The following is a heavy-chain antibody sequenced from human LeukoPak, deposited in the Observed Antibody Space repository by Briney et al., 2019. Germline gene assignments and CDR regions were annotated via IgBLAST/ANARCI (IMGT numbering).Heavy chain of an antibody. Sequence: GGSLRLSCAASGFTFDDYAMTWVRQAPGKGLEWVSAISDSGGSTYYADSVKGRFTVSRDNSKNTLYLQMNSLRAEDTAVYYCAKGTLYYGSGSYPRYWGQGTLVTVSS. CDR1: GFTFDDYA. CDR2: ISDSGGST. CDR3: AKGTLYYGSGSYPRY. D-gene: IGHD3-10*01. J-gene: IGHJ4*02. V-gene: IGHV3-23*01.